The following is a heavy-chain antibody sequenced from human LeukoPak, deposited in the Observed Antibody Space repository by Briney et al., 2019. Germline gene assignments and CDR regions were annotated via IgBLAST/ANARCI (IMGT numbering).Heavy chain of an antibody. J-gene: IGHJ5*02. Sequence: ASVKVSCKASGYTFTSYGISWVRQAPGQGLEWMGWISAYNGNTNYAQNLQGRVIMTTDTSTSTAYMELRSLRSDDTAVYYCARVVYYGSGAEENWFDPWGQGTLVTVSS. D-gene: IGHD3-10*01. CDR3: ARVVYYGSGAEENWFDP. CDR2: ISAYNGNT. CDR1: GYTFTSYG. V-gene: IGHV1-18*01.